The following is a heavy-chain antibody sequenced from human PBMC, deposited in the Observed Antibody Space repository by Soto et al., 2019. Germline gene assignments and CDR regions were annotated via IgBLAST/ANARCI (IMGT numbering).Heavy chain of an antibody. J-gene: IGHJ4*01. D-gene: IGHD3-22*01. CDR1: GFTFSNAW. Sequence: GGSLRLSCAASGFTFSNAWINWVRQAPGKGLEWVGRIKSKTNGGTTDYAAPVKGKFDISRDDSKNMVYLQMLSLKTEDTCIYFCTTDSYSTMIGVRFDYWGHGNLVTVSS. CDR3: TTDSYSTMIGVRFDY. CDR2: IKSKTNGGTT. V-gene: IGHV3-15*07.